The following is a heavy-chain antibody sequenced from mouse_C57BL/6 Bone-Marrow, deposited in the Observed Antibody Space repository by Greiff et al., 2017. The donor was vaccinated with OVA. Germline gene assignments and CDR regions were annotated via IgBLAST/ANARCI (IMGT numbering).Heavy chain of an antibody. CDR2: INPSSGYT. V-gene: IGHV1-4*01. Sequence: VHLVESGAELARPGASVKMSCKASGYTFTSYTMHWVKQRPGQGLEWIGYINPSSGYTKYNQKFKDKATLTADKSSSTAYMQLSSLTSEDSAVYYCARRGLGQYYFDYWGQGTTLTVSS. CDR3: ARRGLGQYYFDY. D-gene: IGHD4-1*01. CDR1: GYTFTSYT. J-gene: IGHJ2*01.